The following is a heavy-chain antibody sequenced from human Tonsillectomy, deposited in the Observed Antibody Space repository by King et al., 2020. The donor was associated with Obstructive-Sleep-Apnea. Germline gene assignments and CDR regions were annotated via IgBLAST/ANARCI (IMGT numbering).Heavy chain of an antibody. CDR2: ISYDGSHK. CDR1: GFTFSSYT. J-gene: IGHJ6*02. CDR3: ARATGTFLGGYEDYAMDV. Sequence: QLVQSGGGVVQPGRSLTLSCAASGFTFSSYTMHWVRQAPGKGLEWVAVISYDGSHKYYADSVKGRFTISRDTSKNTLYLRMNSLRAEDTAVYYCARATGTFLGGYEDYAMDVWGQGTTVTVSS. V-gene: IGHV3-30*04. D-gene: IGHD2/OR15-2a*01.